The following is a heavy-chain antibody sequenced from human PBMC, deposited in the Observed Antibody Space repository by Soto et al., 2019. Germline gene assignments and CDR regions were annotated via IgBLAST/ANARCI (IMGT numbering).Heavy chain of an antibody. CDR3: ARDLLKSTWSGRIALDI. CDR1: GGSISSYY. D-gene: IGHD6-13*01. Sequence: SETLSLTCTVSGGSISSYYWSWIRQPPGKGLEWIGYIYYSGSTNYNPSLKSRVTISVDTSKNQFSLKLSSVTAADTAVYYCARDLLKSTWSGRIALDIRAQRTTVTGSS. V-gene: IGHV4-59*12. CDR2: IYYSGST. J-gene: IGHJ3*02.